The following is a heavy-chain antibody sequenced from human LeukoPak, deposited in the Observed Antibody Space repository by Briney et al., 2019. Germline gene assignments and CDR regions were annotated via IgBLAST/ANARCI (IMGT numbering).Heavy chain of an antibody. Sequence: ETLSLTCAVYGGSFSGYYWSWIRQPPGKGLEWIGEINHSGSTNYNPSLKSRVTISVDTSKNQFSLKLSSVTAADTAVYYCARDRPATYYYDSSGRKNYFDYWGQGTLVTVSS. D-gene: IGHD3-22*01. J-gene: IGHJ4*02. CDR3: ARDRPATYYYDSSGRKNYFDY. CDR1: GGSFSGYY. V-gene: IGHV4-34*01. CDR2: INHSGST.